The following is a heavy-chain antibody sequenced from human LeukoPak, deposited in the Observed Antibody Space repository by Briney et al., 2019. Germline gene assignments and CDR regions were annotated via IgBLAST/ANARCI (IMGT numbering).Heavy chain of an antibody. CDR2: ISSISDYI. CDR3: AKVGRSGSYFGYYYMDV. CDR1: GFTFSSYS. Sequence: PGGSLRLSYAASGFTFSSYSMNWVRQAPGKGLEWVSSISSISDYIYYADSVRGRFTISRDNARNSLYLQMNSLRAEDTAVYYCAKVGRSGSYFGYYYMDVWGKGTTVTVSS. D-gene: IGHD1-26*01. V-gene: IGHV3-21*01. J-gene: IGHJ6*03.